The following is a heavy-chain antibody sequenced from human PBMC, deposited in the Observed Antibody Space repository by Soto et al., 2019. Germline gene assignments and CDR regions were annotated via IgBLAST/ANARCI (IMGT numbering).Heavy chain of an antibody. D-gene: IGHD6-25*01. J-gene: IGHJ6*03. Sequence: QEQLVQSGAEVKKPGAPVKVSCKASGYTFTNYNINWVRQATGKGLEWMGWMNPNTGNTGYAEKLQGRVTMTRNSSINTAYMELSGLRSDDTAVYYCAREAASDPSFYYHYMDVWGKGTTVTVSS. CDR2: MNPNTGNT. V-gene: IGHV1-8*01. CDR3: AREAASDPSFYYHYMDV. CDR1: GYTFTNYN.